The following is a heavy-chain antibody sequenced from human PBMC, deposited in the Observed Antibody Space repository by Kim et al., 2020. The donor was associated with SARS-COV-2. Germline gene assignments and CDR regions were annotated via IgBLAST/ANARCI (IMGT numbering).Heavy chain of an antibody. CDR1: GYTFTSYY. CDR3: ARDHRVGYYDSSGYYSY. Sequence: ASVKVSCKASGYTFTSYYMHWVRQAPGQGLEWMGIINPSGGSTSYAQKFQGRVTMTRDTSTSTVYMELSSLRSEDTVVYYCARDHRVGYYDSSGYYSYWGQGTLVTVSS. CDR2: INPSGGST. J-gene: IGHJ4*02. V-gene: IGHV1-46*01. D-gene: IGHD3-22*01.